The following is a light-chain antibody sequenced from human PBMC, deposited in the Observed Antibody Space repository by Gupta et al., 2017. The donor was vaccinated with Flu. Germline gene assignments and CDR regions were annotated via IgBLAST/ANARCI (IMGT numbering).Light chain of an antibody. CDR3: LQYESVPYT. CDR1: QGIGKY. V-gene: IGKV1-33*01. Sequence: IQMTHSPSSLSASVGDRVTITCQASQGIGKYLNWYQHKPGKVPKLLIYDASNLEPGVPLRFSGGGSGTYFTLTISSLQTEDIATYYCLQYESVPYTFGQGTKLEIK. J-gene: IGKJ2*01. CDR2: DAS.